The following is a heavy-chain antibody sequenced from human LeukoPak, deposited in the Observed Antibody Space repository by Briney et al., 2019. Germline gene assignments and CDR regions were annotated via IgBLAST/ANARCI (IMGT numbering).Heavy chain of an antibody. D-gene: IGHD6-19*01. Sequence: ASVKVSCKASGYTFTGYYMHWVRQAPGQGLEWMGWINPNSGGTNYAQKFQGRVTMTRDTPISTAYMELSRLRSDDTAVYYCARVYSSGWCYFDYWGQGTLVTVSS. CDR3: ARVYSSGWCYFDY. CDR2: INPNSGGT. V-gene: IGHV1-2*02. CDR1: GYTFTGYY. J-gene: IGHJ4*02.